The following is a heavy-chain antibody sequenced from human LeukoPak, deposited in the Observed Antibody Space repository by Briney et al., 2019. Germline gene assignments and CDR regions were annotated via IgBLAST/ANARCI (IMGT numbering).Heavy chain of an antibody. V-gene: IGHV4-34*01. Sequence: SETLSLTCAVYGGSFSGYYWSWIRQPPGKGLEWIGEINHSGSTNYNPSLKSRVTISVDTSKNQFSLKLSSVTAADTAVYYCARQVRAMVRGVIITGYYYYYMDVWGKGTTVTISS. CDR3: ARQVRAMVRGVIITGYYYYYMDV. J-gene: IGHJ6*03. CDR1: GGSFSGYY. D-gene: IGHD3-10*01. CDR2: INHSGST.